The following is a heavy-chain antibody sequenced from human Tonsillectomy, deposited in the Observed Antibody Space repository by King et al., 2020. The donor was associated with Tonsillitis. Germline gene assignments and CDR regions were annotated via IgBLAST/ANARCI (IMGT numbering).Heavy chain of an antibody. CDR2: ISTYNANT. V-gene: IGHV1-18*04. Sequence: QLVQSGAEVKKPGASVKVSCKASGYTFTNYGISWVRQAPGQGLEWMGRISTYNANTNYAQKLQDRVSMTTDTSTSTAYMELRSLRSDDTAIYYCARYTTTSVLLWYNWFDLWGQGTLVTVSS. CDR3: ARYTTTSVLLWYNWFDL. J-gene: IGHJ5*02. CDR1: GYTFTNYG. D-gene: IGHD2-15*01.